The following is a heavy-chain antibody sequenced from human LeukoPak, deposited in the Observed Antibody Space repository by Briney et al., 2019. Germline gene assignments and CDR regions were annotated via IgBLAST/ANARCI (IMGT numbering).Heavy chain of an antibody. Sequence: RASVKVSCKASGGAFSSYAISWVRQAPGQGLEWMGGIIPIFGTANYAQKFQGRVTITADESTSTAYMELSSLRSEDTAVYYCARSRNDAFDIWGQGTMVTVSS. D-gene: IGHD2-2*01. V-gene: IGHV1-69*13. CDR2: IIPIFGTA. CDR3: ARSRNDAFDI. J-gene: IGHJ3*02. CDR1: GGAFSSYA.